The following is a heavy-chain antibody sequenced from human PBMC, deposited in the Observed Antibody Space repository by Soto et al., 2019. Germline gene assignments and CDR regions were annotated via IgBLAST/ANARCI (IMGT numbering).Heavy chain of an antibody. D-gene: IGHD3-22*01. CDR3: ARQIYDSDTGPNFQYYFDS. V-gene: IGHV5-10-1*01. J-gene: IGHJ4*02. Sequence: GESLKISCKGSGYIFTSYWICWVLQRPGKGLEWMGRIDPSDSQTYYSPSFRGHVTISVTKSITTVFLQWSSLRASDTAMYYCARQIYDSDTGPNFQYYFDSWGQGTPVTVSS. CDR1: GYIFTSYW. CDR2: IDPSDSQT.